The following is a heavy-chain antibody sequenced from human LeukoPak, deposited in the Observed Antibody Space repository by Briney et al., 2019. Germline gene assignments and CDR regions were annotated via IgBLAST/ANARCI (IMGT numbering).Heavy chain of an antibody. CDR1: GGSISSSSYY. V-gene: IGHV4-39*01. D-gene: IGHD6-13*01. Sequence: SETLSLTCTVSGGSISSSSYYWGWIRQPPGKGLEWIGSIYYSGSTYYNPSLKSRVTISVDTFKNQFSLKLSSVTAADTAVYYCASWFEQQLEDYMDVWGKGTTVTVSS. CDR3: ASWFEQQLEDYMDV. J-gene: IGHJ6*03. CDR2: IYYSGST.